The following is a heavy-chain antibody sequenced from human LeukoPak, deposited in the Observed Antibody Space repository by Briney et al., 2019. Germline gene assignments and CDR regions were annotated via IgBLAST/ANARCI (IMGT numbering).Heavy chain of an antibody. D-gene: IGHD1-26*01. CDR1: GFTFSSYG. V-gene: IGHV3-53*01. Sequence: PGGSLRLSCAASGFTFSSYGMHWVRQAPGKGLEWVSVIYSGGSTYYADSVKGRFTISRDNSKNTLYLQMNSLRAEDTAVYYCAGESGSYPKFDPWGQGTLVTVSS. CDR3: AGESGSYPKFDP. CDR2: IYSGGST. J-gene: IGHJ5*02.